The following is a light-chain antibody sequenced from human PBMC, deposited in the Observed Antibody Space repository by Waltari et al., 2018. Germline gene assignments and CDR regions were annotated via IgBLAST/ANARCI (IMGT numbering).Light chain of an antibody. V-gene: IGKV3-20*01. Sequence: EIVLTQSLGTLSLSAGERATLSCRASQSVDTTRVGWYQQKPGQAPRLLIYDTYIRATGITDRFSGSGSGTDFTLTISRLEPEDFAVYFCQRYQTPLSFGQGTKVEI. CDR3: QRYQTPLS. J-gene: IGKJ1*01. CDR1: QSVDTTR. CDR2: DTY.